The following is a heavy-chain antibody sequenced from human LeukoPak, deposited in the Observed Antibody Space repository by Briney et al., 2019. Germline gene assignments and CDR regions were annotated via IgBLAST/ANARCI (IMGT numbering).Heavy chain of an antibody. J-gene: IGHJ4*02. CDR3: ASRYDSSGYYYVDY. D-gene: IGHD3-22*01. CDR2: INPNSGGT. V-gene: IGHV1-2*02. CDR1: GHTFTGYY. Sequence: ASVKVSCKASGHTFTGYYMHWVRQAPGQGLEWMRWINPNSGGTNYAQKFQGRVTMTRDTSISTAYMELSRLRSDDTAVYYCASRYDSSGYYYVDYWGQGTLVTVSS.